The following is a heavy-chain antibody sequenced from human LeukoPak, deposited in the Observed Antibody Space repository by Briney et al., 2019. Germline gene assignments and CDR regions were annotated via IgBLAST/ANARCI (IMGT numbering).Heavy chain of an antibody. CDR2: IYPGDSDT. CDR3: ARLAGYCSSTSCYGFFDY. V-gene: IGHV5-51*01. D-gene: IGHD2-2*03. Sequence: GESLKISCKGSGYSFTSYWIGWVRQMPGKGLKWMGIIYPGDSDTRYSPSFQGQVTISADKSISTAYLQWSSLKASDTAMYYCARLAGYCSSTSCYGFFDYWGQGTLVTVSS. J-gene: IGHJ4*02. CDR1: GYSFTSYW.